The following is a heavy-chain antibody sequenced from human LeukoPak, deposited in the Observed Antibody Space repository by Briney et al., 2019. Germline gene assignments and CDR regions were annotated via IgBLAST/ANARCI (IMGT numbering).Heavy chain of an antibody. CDR3: SRESGPFCPFGY. V-gene: IGHV4-4*02. Sequence: SRTLSLTCGVSGGSISGTNWWSWVRQPPGQGLEWIGEISLAGQTNYNPSLNGRVTMSLDKSSNQLSLHLTSVTAADTATYFCSRESGPFCPFGYWGQGTLVTVSS. J-gene: IGHJ4*02. CDR1: GGSISGTNW. D-gene: IGHD1-26*01. CDR2: ISLAGQT.